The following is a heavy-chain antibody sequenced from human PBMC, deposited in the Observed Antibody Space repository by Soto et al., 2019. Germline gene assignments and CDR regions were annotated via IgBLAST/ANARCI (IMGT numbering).Heavy chain of an antibody. D-gene: IGHD3-22*01. CDR1: GGSFSGYY. Sequence: NPSETLSITCAVYGGSFSGYYWSWIRQPPGKGLEWIGEINHSGSTNYNPSLKSRVTISVDTSKNQFSLKLSSVTAADTAVYYCARGPSNYYDSSVGGMDVWGQGTTVTVSS. CDR3: ARGPSNYYDSSVGGMDV. J-gene: IGHJ6*02. V-gene: IGHV4-34*01. CDR2: INHSGST.